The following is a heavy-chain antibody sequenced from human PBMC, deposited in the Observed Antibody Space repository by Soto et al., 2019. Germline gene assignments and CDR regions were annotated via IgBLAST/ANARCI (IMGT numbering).Heavy chain of an antibody. CDR1: GGSISSYY. CDR3: ARGSTAMVTREGWFDP. Sequence: PSETLSLTCTVSGGSISSYYWSWIRQPPGKGLEWIGYIYYSGSTNYNPSLKSRVTISVDTSKNQFSLKLSSVTAADTAVYYCARGSTAMVTREGWFDPWGQGTLVTVS. V-gene: IGHV4-59*01. J-gene: IGHJ5*02. D-gene: IGHD5-18*01. CDR2: IYYSGST.